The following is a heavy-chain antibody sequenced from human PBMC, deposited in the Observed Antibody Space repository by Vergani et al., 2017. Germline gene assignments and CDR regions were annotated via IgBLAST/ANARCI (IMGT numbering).Heavy chain of an antibody. D-gene: IGHD3-10*01. CDR3: AKDSAYYYGSGSYDAFDI. V-gene: IGHV3-23*01. J-gene: IGHJ3*02. CDR1: GFTFSSYA. Sequence: EVQLLESGGGLVQPGGSLRLSCAASGFTFSSYAMSWVRQAPGKGLEWVSAISGSGGSTYYADSVKGRFTISRDHSKNTLYLQMNSLRAEDTAVYYCAKDSAYYYGSGSYDAFDIWGQGTMVTVSS. CDR2: ISGSGGST.